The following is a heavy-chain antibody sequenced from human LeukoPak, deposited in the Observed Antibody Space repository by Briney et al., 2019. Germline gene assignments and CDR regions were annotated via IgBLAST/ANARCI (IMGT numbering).Heavy chain of an antibody. CDR2: IKEDGTET. D-gene: IGHD5-24*01. V-gene: IGHV3-7*03. Sequence: PGGSLRLSCAASGFMFSSNWMSWVRLAPGKGLEWVAHIKEDGTETYYVGSVKGRFTISRDNAENSLYLQMNSLRVEDTAVYYCAKEGRSLQTYWGQGTLVTVSS. CDR3: AKEGRSLQTY. CDR1: GFMFSSNW. J-gene: IGHJ4*02.